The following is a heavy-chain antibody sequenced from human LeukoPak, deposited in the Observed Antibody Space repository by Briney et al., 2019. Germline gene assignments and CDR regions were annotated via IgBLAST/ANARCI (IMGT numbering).Heavy chain of an antibody. CDR1: GFTFSSYS. CDR2: ISSSSSYT. D-gene: IGHD2-15*01. V-gene: IGHV3-21*01. CDR3: ARGYSRAAFDI. Sequence: GGSLRLSCAASGFTFSSYSMNWVRQAPGKGLEWVSSISSSSSYTYYADSVKGRFTVSRDNGKNSLLLQMNSLRAEDTALYYCARGYSRAAFDIWGQGTVVAVSS. J-gene: IGHJ3*02.